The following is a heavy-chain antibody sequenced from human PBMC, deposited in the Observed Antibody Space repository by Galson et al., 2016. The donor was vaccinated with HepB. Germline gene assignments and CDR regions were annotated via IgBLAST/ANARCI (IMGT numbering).Heavy chain of an antibody. J-gene: IGHJ5*01. CDR2: ISANSGDT. Sequence: SVKVSCKASGGTFSNYAISWVRQAPGQGLEWMGWISANSGDTNYAWKFQGRISMTTDTPTTTAYMELTRLRSDDTAIYYCARDVRYQFDSWGQGTLVTVSS. CDR3: ARDVRYQFDS. V-gene: IGHV1-18*01. D-gene: IGHD3-9*01. CDR1: GGTFSNYA.